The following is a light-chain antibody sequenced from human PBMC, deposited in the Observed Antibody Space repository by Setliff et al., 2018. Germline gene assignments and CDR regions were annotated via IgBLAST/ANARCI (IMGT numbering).Light chain of an antibody. CDR1: SSNIGAGYD. J-gene: IGLJ1*01. Sequence: QSVLTQPPSVSGAPGQGITISCTGTSSNIGAGYDVRWYQQLPGAAPKLLIFGTNNRPSGVPDQFSGSKSGTSASLAITGLQAADEADYYCQSYDTSLNDYVFGTGTKVTVL. CDR2: GTN. CDR3: QSYDTSLNDYV. V-gene: IGLV1-40*01.